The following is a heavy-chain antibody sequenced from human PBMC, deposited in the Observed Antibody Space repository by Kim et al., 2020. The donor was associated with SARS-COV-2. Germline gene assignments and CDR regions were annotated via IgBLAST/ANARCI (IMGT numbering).Heavy chain of an antibody. Sequence: GGSLRLSCAASGFTFSSYSMNWVRQAPGKGLEWVSSISSSIGNMYYADSVEGRFTISRDNAKNSLFLQMNSLRAEDTAMYYCARPRTSLSNAAFDIWGQGTMVTVSS. CDR3: ARPRTSLSNAAFDI. J-gene: IGHJ3*02. D-gene: IGHD2-2*01. CDR2: ISSSIGNM. CDR1: GFTFSSYS. V-gene: IGHV3-21*01.